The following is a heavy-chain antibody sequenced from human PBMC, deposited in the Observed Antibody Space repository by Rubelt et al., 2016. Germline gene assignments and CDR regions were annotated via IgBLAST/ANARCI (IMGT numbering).Heavy chain of an antibody. V-gene: IGHV4-34*01. CDR1: GGSFSGYY. J-gene: IGHJ6*02. CDR3: ARGGKQQLGPYYYVMDV. Sequence: QVQLQQWGAGLLKPSETLSLTCAVYGGSFSGYYWSWIRQPPGKGLEWIGEINHSGSTNYNPSLKSRVTISVDKSKNQFSLKLSAGTAADTAVYYCARGGKQQLGPYYYVMDVWGQGTTVTVSS. D-gene: IGHD6-13*01. CDR2: INHSGST.